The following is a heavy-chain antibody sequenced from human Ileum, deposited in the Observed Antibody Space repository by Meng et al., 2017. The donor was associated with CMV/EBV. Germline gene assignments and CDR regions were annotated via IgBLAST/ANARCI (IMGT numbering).Heavy chain of an antibody. CDR2: VHSSGSME. CDR3: VMLPPGF. D-gene: IGHD3-10*01. J-gene: IGHJ4*02. CDR1: GSIPSTFW. Sequence: EVRMGESGGDLVQPGGSLKLSCAVSGSIPSTFWLDWVRQVPGKGPVWVSRVHSSGSMETYEDSVKGRFTASRDNTKNTFYLQMNSLRDEDTAVYYCVMLPPGFWGQGTLVTVSS. V-gene: IGHV3-74*03.